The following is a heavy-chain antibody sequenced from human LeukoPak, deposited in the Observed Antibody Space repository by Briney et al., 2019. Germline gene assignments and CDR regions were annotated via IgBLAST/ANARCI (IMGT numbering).Heavy chain of an antibody. CDR3: AKALSSSWQSNHFDY. Sequence: GGSLRLSCAASGFTFSSYAMSWVRQAPGKGLVWVSAISGSGGSTYYADSVKGRFTISRDNSKNTLYLQMNSLRAEDTAVYYCAKALSSSWQSNHFDYWGQGTLVTVSS. CDR1: GFTFSSYA. CDR2: ISGSGGST. D-gene: IGHD6-13*01. J-gene: IGHJ4*02. V-gene: IGHV3-23*01.